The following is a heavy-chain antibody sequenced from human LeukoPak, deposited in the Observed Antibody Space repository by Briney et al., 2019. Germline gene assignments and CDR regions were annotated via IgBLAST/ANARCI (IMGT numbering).Heavy chain of an antibody. CDR2: INPYNGNT. J-gene: IGHJ5*02. V-gene: IGHV1-18*01. D-gene: IGHD1-14*01. CDR1: GYTFTFYH. Sequence: ASVKVSCKSSGYTFTFYHVAWVRQPPGPGLEWMGWINPYNGNTDYAQKFQGRVTMTADLSTSTAHMERRSLRSDDTAVYYCARVEERYKWFAPWGQGTVVTVSS. CDR3: ARVEERYKWFAP.